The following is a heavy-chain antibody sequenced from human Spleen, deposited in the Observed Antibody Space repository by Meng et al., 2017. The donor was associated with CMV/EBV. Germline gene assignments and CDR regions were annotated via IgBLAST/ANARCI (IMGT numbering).Heavy chain of an antibody. J-gene: IGHJ6*02. V-gene: IGHV3-23*03. D-gene: IGHD1-26*01. Sequence: GGSLRLSCTVSRVNFEFYPMTGVRQAPGKGLEWVSVIYSGGVATYYADSVKGRFTISRDNSNNTLFLQMHSLGAEDTAVYYCAKIGSFTYYYYGMDVWGQGTTVTVSS. CDR2: IYSGGVAT. CDR3: AKIGSFTYYYYGMDV. CDR1: RVNFEFYP.